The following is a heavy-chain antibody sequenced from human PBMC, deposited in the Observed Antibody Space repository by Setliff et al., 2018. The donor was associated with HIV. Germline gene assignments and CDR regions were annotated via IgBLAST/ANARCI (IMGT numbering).Heavy chain of an antibody. V-gene: IGHV1-2*02. Sequence: ASVKVSCKASGGTFSSYAISWVRQAPGQGLEWMGWINPKSDGTNYAQKFQGRVTMTRDTSISTAYMEVSRLRSDDTAMYYCVRGVQSPPHYSYYYMDVWGEGTMVTVSS. CDR1: GGTFSSYA. CDR2: INPKSDGT. CDR3: VRGVQSPPHYSYYYMDV. J-gene: IGHJ6*03. D-gene: IGHD3-3*01.